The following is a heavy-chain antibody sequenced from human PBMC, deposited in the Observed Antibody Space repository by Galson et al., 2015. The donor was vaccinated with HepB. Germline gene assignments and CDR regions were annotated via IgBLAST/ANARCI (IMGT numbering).Heavy chain of an antibody. CDR3: VKGTMVQGNYYYGMDV. CDR1: GFTFSSYA. CDR2: ISSNGGSA. J-gene: IGHJ6*02. V-gene: IGHV3-64D*06. D-gene: IGHD3-10*01. Sequence: SLRLSCAASGFTFSSYAMHWVRQAPRKGLEYVSAISSNGGSAYYADSVKGRFTISRDNSKDTLYLQMSSLRAEDTAVYYCVKGTMVQGNYYYGMDVWGQGTTVTVSS.